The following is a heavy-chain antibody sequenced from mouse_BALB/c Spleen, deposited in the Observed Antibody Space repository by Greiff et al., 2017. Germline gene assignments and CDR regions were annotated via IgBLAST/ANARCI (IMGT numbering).Heavy chain of an antibody. Sequence: EVKLMESGGGLVQPGGSRKLSCAASGFTFSSFGMHWVRQAPEKGLEWVAYISSGSSTIYYADTVKGRFTISRGNPKNTLFLQMTSLRSEDTAMYYCASGAYYRYDEFAYWGQGTLVTVSA. D-gene: IGHD2-14*01. CDR3: ASGAYYRYDEFAY. CDR2: ISSGSSTI. J-gene: IGHJ3*01. V-gene: IGHV5-17*02. CDR1: GFTFSSFG.